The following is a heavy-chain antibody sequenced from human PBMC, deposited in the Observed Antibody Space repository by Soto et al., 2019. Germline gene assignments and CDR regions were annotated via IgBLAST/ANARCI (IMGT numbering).Heavy chain of an antibody. J-gene: IGHJ5*02. D-gene: IGHD4-17*01. CDR1: GGSISSGGYS. V-gene: IGHV4-30-2*01. Sequence: QLQLQESGSGLVKPSQTLSLTCAVSGGSISSGGYSWSWIRQPPGKGLEWIGYIYHSGSTYYNPSIKGRGTISVVRYKSQCSLKLSSVTAADTAVYYCARYYGAYLNWFDPWGQGTLVTVSS. CDR3: ARYYGAYLNWFDP. CDR2: IYHSGST.